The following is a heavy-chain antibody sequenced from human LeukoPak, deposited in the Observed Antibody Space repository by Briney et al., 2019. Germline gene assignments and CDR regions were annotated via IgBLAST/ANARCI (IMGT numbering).Heavy chain of an antibody. Sequence: SVKVSFKASGYTFTGYYMHWVRQAPGQGLEWMGRIIPILDVTNYAQKFQDRVTTTADESTTTAYMELSSLRSEDTAVYFCARDLHRGGYQGGAFDIWGQGTLVTVSS. J-gene: IGHJ3*02. D-gene: IGHD5-12*01. CDR2: IIPILDVT. V-gene: IGHV1-69*04. CDR3: ARDLHRGGYQGGAFDI. CDR1: GYTFTGYY.